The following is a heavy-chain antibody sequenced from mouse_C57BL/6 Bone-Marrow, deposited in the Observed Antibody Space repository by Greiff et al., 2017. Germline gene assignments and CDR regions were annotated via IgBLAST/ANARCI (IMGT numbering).Heavy chain of an antibody. CDR3: ERHHSTGDVGYAMDY. Sequence: VQLKESGAELVKPGASVKISCKASGYAFSSYGMYWVKQRPGKGLEWIGKIYTGGGDTHYNGKFKGKVTLSVDKSSSTLYMQITSLTSEDSAVYYWERHHSTGDVGYAMDYWGQGTSVTVSS. D-gene: IGHD3-2*02. CDR1: GYAFSSYG. J-gene: IGHJ4*01. CDR2: IYTGGGDT. V-gene: IGHV1-80*01.